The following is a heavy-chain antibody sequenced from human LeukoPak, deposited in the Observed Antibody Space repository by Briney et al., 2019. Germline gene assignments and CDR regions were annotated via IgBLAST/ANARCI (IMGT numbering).Heavy chain of an antibody. CDR3: AKGYSGSYWAVDS. CDR2: IRYDESRK. Sequence: GGSLRLSCAASGFTFDQYGMQWVRQAPGKGLEWVAFIRYDESRKYYADSVKGRFTISRDNSKNTVDLQMNSLRAEDSALYYCAKGYSGSYWAVDSWGQGTLDTVSS. CDR1: GFTFDQYG. V-gene: IGHV3-30*02. D-gene: IGHD1-26*01. J-gene: IGHJ4*02.